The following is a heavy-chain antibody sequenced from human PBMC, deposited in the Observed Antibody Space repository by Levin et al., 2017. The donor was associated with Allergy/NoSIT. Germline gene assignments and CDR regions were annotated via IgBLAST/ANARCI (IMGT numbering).Heavy chain of an antibody. J-gene: IGHJ4*02. CDR1: GFTFDDYA. D-gene: IGHD3-16*02. Sequence: GGSLRLSCAASGFTFDDYAMHWVRQAPGKGLEWVSGISWNSGSIGYADSVKGRFTISRDNAKNSLYLQMNSLRAEDTALYYCAKDMGGVIVRVFDYWGQGTLVTVSS. CDR3: AKDMGGVIVRVFDY. V-gene: IGHV3-9*01. CDR2: ISWNSGSI.